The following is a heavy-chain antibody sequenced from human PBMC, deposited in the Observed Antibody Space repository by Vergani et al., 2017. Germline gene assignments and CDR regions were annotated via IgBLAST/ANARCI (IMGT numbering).Heavy chain of an antibody. CDR2: INSDGSST. CDR1: GFTFSSYW. V-gene: IGHV3-74*01. Sequence: EVQLVESGGGLVQPGGSLRLSCAASGFTFSSYWMHWVRQAPGKGLVWVSRINSDGSSTSYADSVKGRFTISRDNAKNSLYLQMNSLRAEDTAVYYCGASGWPDIVLLNVWGKGTTVTVSS. D-gene: IGHD2-8*01. CDR3: GASGWPDIVLLNV. J-gene: IGHJ6*04.